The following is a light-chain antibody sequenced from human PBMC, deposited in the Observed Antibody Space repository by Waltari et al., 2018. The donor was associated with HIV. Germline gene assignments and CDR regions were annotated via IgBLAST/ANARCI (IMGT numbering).Light chain of an antibody. V-gene: IGLV2-23*02. CDR1: SSDVGTYDL. J-gene: IGLJ3*02. Sequence: QSALTQPASVSGSPGQSITISCTGTSSDVGTYDLVSWYQQHPGKAPNLMIYEVTKWSSGVSNRFSGSKSGNTASLTISGLQAEDEADYYCCSYAGTNGLVFGGGTKLTVL. CDR3: CSYAGTNGLV. CDR2: EVT.